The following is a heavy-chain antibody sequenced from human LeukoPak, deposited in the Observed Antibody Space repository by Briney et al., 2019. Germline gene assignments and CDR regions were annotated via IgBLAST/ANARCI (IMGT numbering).Heavy chain of an antibody. CDR2: ISSSGSTI. D-gene: IGHD3-10*02. CDR3: AELGITMIGGV. Sequence: GGSLRLSCAASGLTSSSYWMHWVRQAPGKGLEWVSYISSSGSTIYYADSVKGRFTISRDNAKNSLYLQMNSLRAEDTAVYYCAELGITMIGGVWGKGTTVTISS. J-gene: IGHJ6*04. CDR1: GLTSSSYW. V-gene: IGHV3-48*03.